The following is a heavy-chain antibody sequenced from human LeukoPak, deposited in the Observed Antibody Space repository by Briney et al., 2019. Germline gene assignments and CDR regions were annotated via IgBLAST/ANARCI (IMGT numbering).Heavy chain of an antibody. CDR1: GLTFSGSA. J-gene: IGHJ4*02. V-gene: IGHV3-73*01. CDR2: IRSKANSYAT. D-gene: IGHD3-22*01. Sequence: GGSLRLSCAASGLTFSGSAMHWVRQASGKGLEWVGRIRSKANSYATAYAASVKGRFTISRDDSKNTAYLQMNSLKTEDTAVYYCTRHTRLYYDSSGFDFDYWGQGTLVTVSS. CDR3: TRHTRLYYDSSGFDFDY.